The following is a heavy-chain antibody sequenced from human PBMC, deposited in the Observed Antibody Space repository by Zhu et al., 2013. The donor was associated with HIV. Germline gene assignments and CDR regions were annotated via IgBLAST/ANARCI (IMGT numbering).Heavy chain of an antibody. V-gene: IGHV1-2*02. CDR1: GYIFTDYF. CDR3: VRDMVLPADNDAFDI. Sequence: QVQLVQSGAEMKDPGASVKVSCKTSGYIFTDYFIHWVREVPGQGLQWMGWLNPDNGGTNYAQKFQGRVSMTSDTSISTVYIELSSLTSDDTAVYYCVRDMVLPADNDAFDIWGQGTNGQPSLQ. D-gene: IGHD2-8*02. J-gene: IGHJ3*02. CDR2: LNPDNGGT.